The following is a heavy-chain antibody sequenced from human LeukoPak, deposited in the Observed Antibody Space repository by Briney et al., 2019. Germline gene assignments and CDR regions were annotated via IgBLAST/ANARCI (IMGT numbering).Heavy chain of an antibody. V-gene: IGHV1-18*01. CDR2: ISPHDGNR. Sequence: ASVKASCKASGYSFTSFGITWVRQAPGRGLEWMGWISPHDGNRDYAQNLQGRVTLTTDTSTNTAYMDLTSLRFDDTAVYYCAKTRPTWEGWGFDYWGQGTLVTVSS. J-gene: IGHJ4*02. CDR3: AKTRPTWEGWGFDY. D-gene: IGHD1-26*01. CDR1: GYSFTSFG.